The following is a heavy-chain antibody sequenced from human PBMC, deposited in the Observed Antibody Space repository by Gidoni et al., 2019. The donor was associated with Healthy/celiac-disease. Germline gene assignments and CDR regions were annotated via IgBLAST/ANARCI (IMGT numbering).Heavy chain of an antibody. CDR2: INPSGGST. J-gene: IGHJ4*02. CDR3: ARDKEAYCGGDCYLSY. V-gene: IGHV1-46*01. D-gene: IGHD2-21*02. Sequence: QVQLVQSGAEVKKPGASVKVSCKASGYTFTSYYMHLVRQAPGQGLEWMGIINPSGGSTSYAQKFQGRVTMTRDTSTSTVYMELSSLRSEDTAVYYCARDKEAYCGGDCYLSYWGQGTLVTVSS. CDR1: GYTFTSYY.